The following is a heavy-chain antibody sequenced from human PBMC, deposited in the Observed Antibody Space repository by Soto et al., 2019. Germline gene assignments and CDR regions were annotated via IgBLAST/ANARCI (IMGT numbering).Heavy chain of an antibody. CDR2: IYHSGST. D-gene: IGHD1-26*01. Sequence: QVQLQESDRGLVKPSGTLSLTCAVSGGSISSSNWWSWVRQPPGKGLEWIGEIYHSGSTNYNPSLKIRVTKSVDKSKNQFSLKLSSVTAADTAVYYCARVSGSYYYGMDVWGQGTTVTVSS. V-gene: IGHV4-4*02. CDR3: ARVSGSYYYGMDV. J-gene: IGHJ6*02. CDR1: GGSISSSNW.